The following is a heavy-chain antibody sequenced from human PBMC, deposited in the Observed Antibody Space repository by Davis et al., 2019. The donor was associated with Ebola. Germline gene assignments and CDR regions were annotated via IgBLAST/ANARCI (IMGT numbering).Heavy chain of an antibody. V-gene: IGHV3-9*01. CDR3: AREGYSGYDSHFDY. CDR2: ISWNSGSI. CDR1: GFTFDDYA. Sequence: SLKISCAASGFTFDDYAMHWVRQAPGPGLEWVSCISWNSGSIGYADSVKGRFTISRDNAKNSLYLQMNSLRAEDTALYYCAREGYSGYDSHFDYWGQGTLVTVSS. D-gene: IGHD5-12*01. J-gene: IGHJ4*02.